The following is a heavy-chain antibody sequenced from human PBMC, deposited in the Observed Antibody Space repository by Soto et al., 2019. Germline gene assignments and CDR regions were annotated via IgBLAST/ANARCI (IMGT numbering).Heavy chain of an antibody. D-gene: IGHD6-13*01. J-gene: IGHJ4*02. CDR1: GFTFRSYA. V-gene: IGHV3-48*01. CDR2: ISRSSSTI. CDR3: AKDQGSSWYEIDY. Sequence: PGGSLILSCAASGFTFRSYAMNWVRQAPGKGLEWVSFISRSSSTIYYADSVKGRFTISRDNSKNTLYLQMNSLRAEDTAVYYCAKDQGSSWYEIDYWGQGTLVTVS.